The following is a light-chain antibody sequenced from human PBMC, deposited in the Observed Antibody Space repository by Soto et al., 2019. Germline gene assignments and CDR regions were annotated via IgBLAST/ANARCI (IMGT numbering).Light chain of an antibody. Sequence: QSVLTQPAAVSGSAGQSITSSCTGASSDVGGCNYVSWYQQHPGEAPKLLIFDVYSRPSGISNRSSGSTSGNTASLTISGLQAEDEADYYCSSYTTSSSYVFGAGTKVTVL. CDR3: SSYTTSSSYV. J-gene: IGLJ1*01. CDR2: DVY. V-gene: IGLV2-14*01. CDR1: SSDVGGCNY.